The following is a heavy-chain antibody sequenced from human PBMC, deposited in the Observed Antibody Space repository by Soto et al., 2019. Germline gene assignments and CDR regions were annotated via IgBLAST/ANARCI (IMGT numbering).Heavy chain of an antibody. V-gene: IGHV4-4*07. Sequence: SETLSLTCTVSGGSISSYYWSWVWQPAGKGLEWIGRIYTSGSTNYNPSLKSRVTMSVDTSKNQFFLKLTSVTAADTAVYYCARDKFSHGDYVLDYWGQGALVTVSS. CDR1: GGSISSYY. CDR2: IYTSGST. CDR3: ARDKFSHGDYVLDY. D-gene: IGHD4-17*01. J-gene: IGHJ4*02.